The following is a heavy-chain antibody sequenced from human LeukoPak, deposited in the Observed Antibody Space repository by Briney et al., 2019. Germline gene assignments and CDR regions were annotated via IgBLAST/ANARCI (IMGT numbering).Heavy chain of an antibody. CDR1: GGSISSYY. V-gene: IGHV4-59*01. J-gene: IGHJ4*02. D-gene: IGHD3-3*01. CDR3: ASRSSIWSGYQDTLYYFDS. Sequence: NSSGTLSLTCTVSGGSISSYYWSWIRQPPGKRLEWIGHIYYSGSTNYNPSLKSRVTISVDTSKSQFSLKLSSVTAADTAVYYCASRSSIWSGYQDTLYYFDSWGQGTLVTVSS. CDR2: IYYSGST.